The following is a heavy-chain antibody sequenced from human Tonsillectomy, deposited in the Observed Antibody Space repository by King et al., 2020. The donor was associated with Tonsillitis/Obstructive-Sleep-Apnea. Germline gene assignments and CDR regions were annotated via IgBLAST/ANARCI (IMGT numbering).Heavy chain of an antibody. D-gene: IGHD3-22*01. CDR3: ARGVDYYDSSGQNNWFDP. V-gene: IGHV4-31*03. J-gene: IGHJ5*02. CDR2: FYYSGST. Sequence: VQLQESGPGLVKPSQTLSLTCTVSGGSISTGGYYWSWIRQHPGKGLEWIGYFYYSGSTYYNPSLKSRVTISVDTSKNQFSLKLSSVTAADTAVYYCARGVDYYDSSGQNNWFDPWGQGTLVTVSS. CDR1: GGSISTGGYY.